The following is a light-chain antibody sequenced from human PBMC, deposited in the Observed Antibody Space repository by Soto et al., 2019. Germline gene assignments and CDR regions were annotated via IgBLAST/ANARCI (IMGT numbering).Light chain of an antibody. CDR1: QSIGTY. J-gene: IGKJ2*01. V-gene: IGKV1-39*01. CDR2: AAS. Sequence: DMQMTQSPSSLSASVGDRVTITCRASQSIGTYLNWYLQKPGKAPKLLIYAASGLQDGVPSRFSGGGSGTDFTLAISDLQPEDFATYYCQQTRSFPYTVGQGTKVDSK. CDR3: QQTRSFPYT.